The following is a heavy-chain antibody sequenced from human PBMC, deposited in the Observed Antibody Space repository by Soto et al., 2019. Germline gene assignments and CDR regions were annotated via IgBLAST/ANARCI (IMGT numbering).Heavy chain of an antibody. V-gene: IGHV4-4*02. CDR1: SGSISSSNW. CDR2: IYHSGST. Sequence: QVQLQESGPGLVKPSGTLSLTCAVSSGSISSSNWWSWVRQPPGKGLEWIGEIYHSGSTNYNPSLKSRVTISVDKSKNQFSLKLSSVTAADTAVYYCASAAFGGVIVTRGSYYYYYMDVWGKGTTVTVSS. J-gene: IGHJ6*03. CDR3: ASAAFGGVIVTRGSYYYYYMDV. D-gene: IGHD3-16*02.